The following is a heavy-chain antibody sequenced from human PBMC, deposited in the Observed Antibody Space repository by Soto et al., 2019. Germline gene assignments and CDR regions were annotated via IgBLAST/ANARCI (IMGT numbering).Heavy chain of an antibody. D-gene: IGHD1-26*01. V-gene: IGHV1-69*13. CDR1: GGTFSSYG. CDR2: ILPVFGTT. J-gene: IGHJ6*02. CDR3: ARDPDEVVGTDYHYYGMDV. Sequence: VKVSCKASGGTFSSYGVSWVRQAPGQGLEWMGGILPVFGTTTYARNFQGRITITADKSTSTVYMELTSLRSDDTATYYCARDPDEVVGTDYHYYGMDVWDQGATVTV.